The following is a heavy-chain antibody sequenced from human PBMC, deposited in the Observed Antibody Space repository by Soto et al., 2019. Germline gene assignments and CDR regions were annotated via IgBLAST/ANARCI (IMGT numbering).Heavy chain of an antibody. V-gene: IGHV1-24*01. Sequence: ASVKVSCKVSGYTLAELSMHWVRQAPVKGLEWMGGFDPEDGETIYAQKFQGRVTMTEDTSTDTAYMELSSLRSEDTAVYYCATDSSYDFWSGYQFDYWGQGTLVTVSS. CDR1: GYTLAELS. CDR2: FDPEDGET. J-gene: IGHJ4*02. CDR3: ATDSSYDFWSGYQFDY. D-gene: IGHD3-3*01.